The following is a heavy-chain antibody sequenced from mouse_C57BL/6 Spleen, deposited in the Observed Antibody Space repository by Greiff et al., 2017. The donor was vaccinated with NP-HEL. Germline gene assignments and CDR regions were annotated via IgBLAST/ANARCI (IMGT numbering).Heavy chain of an antibody. CDR1: GYTFTSYG. Sequence: QVQLQQSGAELARPGASVKLSCKASGYTFTSYGISWVKQRTGQGLEWIGEIYPRSGNTYYNEKFKGKATLTADKSSSTAYMELRSLTSEDSAVYFCARSTTVVPNYYAMDYWGQGTSVTVSS. J-gene: IGHJ4*01. CDR2: IYPRSGNT. D-gene: IGHD1-1*01. CDR3: ARSTTVVPNYYAMDY. V-gene: IGHV1-81*01.